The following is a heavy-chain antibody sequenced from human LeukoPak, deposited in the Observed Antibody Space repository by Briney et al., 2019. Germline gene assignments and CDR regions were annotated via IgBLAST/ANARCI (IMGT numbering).Heavy chain of an antibody. J-gene: IGHJ4*02. V-gene: IGHV4-39*07. Sequence: ASETLSLTCTVSVGPISISSYYWGGIRQPPGKGLEWFGGIYYSGSTYYNPSLKSRVTISVDTSKNQFSLKLSSVTAADTAVYYCARDSLRIAAKTSPIDYWGQGTLVTVSS. CDR3: ARDSLRIAAKTSPIDY. D-gene: IGHD6-25*01. CDR2: IYYSGST. CDR1: VGPISISSYY.